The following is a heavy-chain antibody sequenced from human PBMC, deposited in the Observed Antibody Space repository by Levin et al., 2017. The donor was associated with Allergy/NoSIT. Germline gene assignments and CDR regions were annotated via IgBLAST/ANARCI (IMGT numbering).Heavy chain of an antibody. D-gene: IGHD3-3*01. J-gene: IGHJ6*02. CDR2: ISSSSSYI. CDR1: GFTFSSYS. CDR3: AREKGGYDFWSGYFDYYGMDV. V-gene: IGHV3-21*01. Sequence: LSLTCAASGFTFSSYSMNWVRQAPGKGLEWVSSISSSSSYIYYADSVKGRFTISRDNAKNSLYLQMNSLRAEDTAVYYCAREKGGYDFWSGYFDYYGMDVWGQGTTVTVSS.